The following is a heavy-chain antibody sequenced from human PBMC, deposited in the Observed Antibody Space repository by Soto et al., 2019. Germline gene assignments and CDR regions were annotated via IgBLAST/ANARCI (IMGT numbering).Heavy chain of an antibody. Sequence: PGGSLSLSCAASGFTFSSYAMSWVRQAPGKGLEWVSAIIGSGGSTYYADSVKGRFTISRDNSKNTLYLQMNSLRAEDTAVYYCAKGRLTGTTYYYGMDVWGQGTTVTVSS. D-gene: IGHD1-7*01. V-gene: IGHV3-23*01. CDR1: GFTFSSYA. CDR3: AKGRLTGTTYYYGMDV. J-gene: IGHJ6*02. CDR2: IIGSGGST.